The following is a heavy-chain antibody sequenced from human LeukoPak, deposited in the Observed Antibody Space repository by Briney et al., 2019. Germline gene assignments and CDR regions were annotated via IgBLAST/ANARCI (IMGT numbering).Heavy chain of an antibody. CDR3: AKGAMGGYIVVVPVYYFDY. CDR1: GFTFSSYG. Sequence: GGSLRLSCAASGFTFSSYGMHWVRQAPGKGLEWVAFIRYDGSNKYYADSVKGRFTISRDISKNTLYLQMNSLRAEDTAVYYCAKGAMGGYIVVVPVYYFDYWGQGTLVTVSS. D-gene: IGHD2-2*01. CDR2: IRYDGSNK. J-gene: IGHJ4*02. V-gene: IGHV3-30*02.